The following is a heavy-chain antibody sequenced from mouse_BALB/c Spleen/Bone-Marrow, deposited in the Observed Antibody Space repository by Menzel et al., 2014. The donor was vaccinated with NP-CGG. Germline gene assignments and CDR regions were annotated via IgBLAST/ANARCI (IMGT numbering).Heavy chain of an antibody. CDR3: ARSADWYFDV. CDR1: GYSITSDYA. Sequence: VQLQQPGPGLVKPSQSLSLTCTVTGYSITSDYAWHWIRQFPGNKLEWMGYISYSGSTSYYPYLKSRISITRDTSKNQFFLQLNSVTNEDTATYYCARSADWYFDVWGAGTTVTVSS. J-gene: IGHJ1*01. V-gene: IGHV3-2*02. CDR2: ISYSGST.